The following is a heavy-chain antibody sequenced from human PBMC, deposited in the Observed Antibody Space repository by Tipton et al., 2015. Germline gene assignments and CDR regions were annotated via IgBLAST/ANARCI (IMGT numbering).Heavy chain of an antibody. CDR2: ISSTSTT. Sequence: SLRLSCAASGFTFSTYSMDWVRQAPGKGPEWVSFISSTSTTYYADSVKGRFTNSRDNAKNSLYLQMNSLRDEDTAVYYCARDDFGDYGIDPWAREPWSPSPQ. CDR1: GFTFSTYS. J-gene: IGHJ5*02. D-gene: IGHD4-17*01. CDR3: ARDDFGDYGIDP. V-gene: IGHV3-48*02.